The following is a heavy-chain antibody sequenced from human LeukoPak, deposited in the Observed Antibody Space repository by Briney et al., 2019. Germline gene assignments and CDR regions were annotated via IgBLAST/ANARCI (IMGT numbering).Heavy chain of an antibody. J-gene: IGHJ4*02. Sequence: ASVKVSCKASGYTFTDYYIHWVRQAPGQGLEWMGWVHSNSGVTVYSQKFQGRVTMTRDTSITTAYMELSRLTSDDTAMYYCTREDYWGQGTLVTVSS. CDR3: TREDY. CDR2: VHSNSGVT. CDR1: GYTFTDYY. V-gene: IGHV1-2*02.